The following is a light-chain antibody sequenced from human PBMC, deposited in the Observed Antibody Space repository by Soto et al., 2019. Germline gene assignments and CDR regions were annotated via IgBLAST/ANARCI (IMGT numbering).Light chain of an antibody. CDR3: QQYNNWPPT. V-gene: IGKV3D-15*01. CDR2: GAS. Sequence: EIVMTQSPATLSVSPGERATLSCRASQSVSGNLAWYQPKPGQAPRLLIYGASTRATGIPARFSGSASGTEFPLTISSLQSEDFAVYYCQQYNNWPPTFGQGTKVEIK. J-gene: IGKJ1*01. CDR1: QSVSGN.